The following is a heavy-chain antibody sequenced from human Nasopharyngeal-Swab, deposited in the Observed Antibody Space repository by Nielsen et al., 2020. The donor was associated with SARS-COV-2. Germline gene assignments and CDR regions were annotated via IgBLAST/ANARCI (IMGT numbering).Heavy chain of an antibody. J-gene: IGHJ3*02. Sequence: SLKISCAASGFTFDDYAMHWVRQAPGKGLEWVSGISWNSGTIGYADSVKGRFTISRDNAKNSLFLQMNSLRVEDTAVYYCATDAPGSGFALDTWGQGTMVTVLS. CDR1: GFTFDDYA. CDR3: ATDAPGSGFALDT. CDR2: ISWNSGTI. V-gene: IGHV3-9*01. D-gene: IGHD3-22*01.